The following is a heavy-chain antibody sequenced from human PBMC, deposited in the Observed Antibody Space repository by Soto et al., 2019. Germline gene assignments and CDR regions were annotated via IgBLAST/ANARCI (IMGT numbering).Heavy chain of an antibody. J-gene: IGHJ4*02. CDR1: GFTFSDYY. V-gene: IGHV3-11*01. Sequence: GGSLRLSCAGSGFTFSDYYMTWIRQAPGKGLEWVSYINTLSSAIYYADSEKGRFTISRDNAKNSLYLQMNSLRAEDTAVYYCARRLQWQLRPLDSWGRGTLVTV. CDR2: INTLSSAI. CDR3: ARRLQWQLRPLDS. D-gene: IGHD6-19*01.